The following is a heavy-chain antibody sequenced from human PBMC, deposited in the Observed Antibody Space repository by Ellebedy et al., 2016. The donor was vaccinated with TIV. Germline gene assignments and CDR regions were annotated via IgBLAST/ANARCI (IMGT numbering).Heavy chain of an antibody. J-gene: IGHJ6*02. CDR2: VSPSGGST. CDR1: AYIFSYYH. Sequence: AASVKVSCKASAYIFSYYHLHWVRQAPGQGLEWMGIVSPSGGSTNYAQKFQGRVTMTWDTSTSTVYMEMSSVRYEDTAVYYCAREHVGNSIFPYYGMDVWGQGTTVTVSS. CDR3: AREHVGNSIFPYYGMDV. D-gene: IGHD4-23*01. V-gene: IGHV1-46*01.